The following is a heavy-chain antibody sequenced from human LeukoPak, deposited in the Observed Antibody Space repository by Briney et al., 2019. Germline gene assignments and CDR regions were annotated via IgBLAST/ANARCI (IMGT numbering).Heavy chain of an antibody. V-gene: IGHV4-34*01. Sequence: PSETLSLTCAVYGGSFSGYYWSWIRQPPGKGLEWSGEINHSGSTNYNPSLKSRVTISVDTSKNQFSLKLSSVTAADTAVYYCALNGGITIFGVANWFGPWGQGTLVTVSS. J-gene: IGHJ5*02. CDR1: GGSFSGYY. CDR2: INHSGST. CDR3: ALNGGITIFGVANWFGP. D-gene: IGHD3-3*01.